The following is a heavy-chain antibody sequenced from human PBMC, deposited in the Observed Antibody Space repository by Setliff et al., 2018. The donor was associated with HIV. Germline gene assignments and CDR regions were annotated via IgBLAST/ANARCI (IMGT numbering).Heavy chain of an antibody. CDR1: GVSTSNTSHY. D-gene: IGHD6-19*01. CDR2: IFYTGST. J-gene: IGHJ4*02. CDR3: AGQGAVTGHSFDS. Sequence: SETLSLTCTVSGVSTSNTSHYWGWIRQPPGKGREWIGYIFYTGSTYYSPPLKSRVTISVDTSKNHFSLKRNSVTAADTAVYYCAGQGAVTGHSFDSWGQGALVTVSS. V-gene: IGHV4-39*01.